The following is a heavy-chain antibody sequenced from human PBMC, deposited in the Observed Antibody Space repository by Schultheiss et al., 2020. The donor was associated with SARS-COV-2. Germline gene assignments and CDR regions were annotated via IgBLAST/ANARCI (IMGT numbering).Heavy chain of an antibody. V-gene: IGHV4-30-2*01. J-gene: IGHJ4*02. CDR2: IYHSGST. Sequence: SETLSLTCTVSGGSISSGGYYWSWIRQPPGKGLEWIGYIYHSGSTYYNPSLKSRVTISVDRSKNQFSLKLSSVTAADTAVYYCARCEDYGDYIPFDYWGQGTLVTVSS. CDR3: ARCEDYGDYIPFDY. CDR1: GGSISSGGYY. D-gene: IGHD4-17*01.